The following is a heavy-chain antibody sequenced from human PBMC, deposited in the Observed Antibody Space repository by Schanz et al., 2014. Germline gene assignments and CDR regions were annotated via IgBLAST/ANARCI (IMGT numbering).Heavy chain of an antibody. V-gene: IGHV3-33*01. CDR1: GFTFSSYG. J-gene: IGHJ3*02. CDR2: IWYDGNNK. Sequence: QVQLVESGGGVVQPGRSLRLSCAASGFTFSSYGMHWVRQAPGKGLEWVAVIWYDGNNKFYADSVKGRFIISRDNSKNTVYLQMNSLRAEDTALYFCATDYSGGGCHIWGQGTMVTVSS. D-gene: IGHD6-19*01. CDR3: ATDYSGGGCHI.